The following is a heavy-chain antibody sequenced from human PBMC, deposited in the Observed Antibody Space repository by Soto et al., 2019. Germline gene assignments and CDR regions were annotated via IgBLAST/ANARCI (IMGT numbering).Heavy chain of an antibody. D-gene: IGHD6-13*01. CDR1: GFTFSSYA. Sequence: GGSLRLSCAASGFTFSSYAMSWVRQAPGKGLERVAVISYDGSNKYYADSVKGRFTISRDNSKTTLYLQMNSLRAEDTAVYYCATGRIAAAGSAFEIWGQGRMGTISS. J-gene: IGHJ3*02. CDR3: ATGRIAAAGSAFEI. V-gene: IGHV3-30-3*01. CDR2: ISYDGSNK.